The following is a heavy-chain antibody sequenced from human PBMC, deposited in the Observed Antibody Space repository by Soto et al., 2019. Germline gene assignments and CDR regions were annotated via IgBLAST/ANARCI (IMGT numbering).Heavy chain of an antibody. CDR2: VYYSGHT. V-gene: IGHV4-59*01. CDR3: ARASQYSGSCPFDF. CDR1: GGSLSSYF. Sequence: QVQLQESGPGLVKPSETLSLSCSGSGGSLSSYFWTWIRQTPGRGLEWIGHVYYSGHTKYNPSLTSRGTFSVDTSNNQFFRTLTSVTAADTATYFCARASQYSGSCPFDFWGQGTLVTVSS. D-gene: IGHD2-21*01. J-gene: IGHJ4*02.